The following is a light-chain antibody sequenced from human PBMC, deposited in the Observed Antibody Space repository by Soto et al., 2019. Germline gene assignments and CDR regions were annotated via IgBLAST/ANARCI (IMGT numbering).Light chain of an antibody. V-gene: IGKV3-11*01. J-gene: IGKJ4*01. CDR1: QSVTNY. CDR3: QQRRVWPLT. CDR2: DSS. Sequence: VLTQSPAILSLSPGERATLFCRASQSVTNYLAWYQQRPGQPPRLLFFDSSSRATGTPARFSASGSGTDFTLTISSLEFEDFAVYYCQQRRVWPLTFDGGTKVEIK.